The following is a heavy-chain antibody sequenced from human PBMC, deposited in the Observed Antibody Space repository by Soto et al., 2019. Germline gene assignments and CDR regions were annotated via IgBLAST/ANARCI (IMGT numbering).Heavy chain of an antibody. CDR1: GFTFSSYA. Sequence: EVQLLESGGGLVQPGGSLRLSCAASGFTFSSYAMSWVRQAPGKGLEWVSAISGSGGSTYYADSVKGRFTISRDNSKNTLYLQMNSLRAEDTAVCYCQTTQLAPYYYYYMDVWGKGTTVTVSS. CDR3: QTTQLAPYYYYYMDV. J-gene: IGHJ6*03. D-gene: IGHD6-6*01. V-gene: IGHV3-23*01. CDR2: ISGSGGST.